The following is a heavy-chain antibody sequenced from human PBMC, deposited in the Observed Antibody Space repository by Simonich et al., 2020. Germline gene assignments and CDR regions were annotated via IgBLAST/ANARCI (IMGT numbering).Heavy chain of an antibody. V-gene: IGHV5-51*01. CDR2: LYPGDSDT. CDR1: GYSFTSYG. D-gene: IGHD1-1*01. J-gene: IGHJ3*02. CDR3: ARQLNDFDI. Sequence: EVQLVQSGAEVKKPGESLKISCKGSGYSFTSYGIGWGRQMPGKGLEWMAKLYPGDSDTRYSPAFQGQVTISADKSISTAYRQWSSLKASDTAMYYCARQLNDFDIWGQGTMVTVSS.